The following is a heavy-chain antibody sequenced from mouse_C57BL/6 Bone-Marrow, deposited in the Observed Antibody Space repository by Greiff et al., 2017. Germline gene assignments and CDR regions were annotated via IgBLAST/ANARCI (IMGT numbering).Heavy chain of an antibody. Sequence: EVQLQQSGPVLVKPGASVKMSCKASGYTFTDYYMNWVKQSHGKSLEWIGVINPYNGGTSYNQKFKGKATLTVDKSSSTAYMELNSLTSEDSAVYYCARCGGHYFDYWGQGTTLTVSS. V-gene: IGHV1-19*01. J-gene: IGHJ2*01. CDR3: ARCGGHYFDY. CDR2: INPYNGGT. D-gene: IGHD3-3*01. CDR1: GYTFTDYY.